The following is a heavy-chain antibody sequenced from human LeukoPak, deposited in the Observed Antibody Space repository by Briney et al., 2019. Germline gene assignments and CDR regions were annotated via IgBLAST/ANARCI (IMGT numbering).Heavy chain of an antibody. D-gene: IGHD6-19*01. J-gene: IGHJ4*02. V-gene: IGHV4-34*01. Sequence: PSETLSLTCAVYGGSFSGYYWSWIRQPPGKGLEWIGEINHSGSTNYNPSLKSRVTISVDTSKNQFSLKLSSVTAADTAVYYCARAGLRSGWYGLFSSDYWGQGTLVTVSS. CDR3: ARAGLRSGWYGLFSSDY. CDR1: GGSFSGYY. CDR2: INHSGST.